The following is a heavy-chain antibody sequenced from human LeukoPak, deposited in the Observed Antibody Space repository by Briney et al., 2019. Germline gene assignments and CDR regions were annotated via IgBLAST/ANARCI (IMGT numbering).Heavy chain of an antibody. CDR1: GFTFSSYS. CDR3: ARGPTRMHAFDI. V-gene: IGHV3-21*01. Sequence: GGSLRLSCAASGFTFSSYSMNWVCQAPGKGLEWVSSISSSSSYIYYADSVKGRFTISRDNAKNSLYLQMNSLRAEDTAVYYCARGPTRMHAFDIWGQGTMVTVSS. CDR2: ISSSSSYI. J-gene: IGHJ3*02. D-gene: IGHD1-14*01.